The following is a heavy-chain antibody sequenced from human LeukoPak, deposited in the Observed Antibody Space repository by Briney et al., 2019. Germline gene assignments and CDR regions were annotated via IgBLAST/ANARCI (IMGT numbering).Heavy chain of an antibody. CDR2: IRYDGSNK. Sequence: PGGSLRLSCAASGFTFSSYGMHWVRQAPGKGLEWVAFIRYDGSNKYYADSVKGRFTISRDNSKNTLYLQMNSLRAKDTAVYYCAKVPYSSSASKVTDYWGQGTLVTVSS. J-gene: IGHJ4*02. V-gene: IGHV3-30*02. CDR1: GFTFSSYG. CDR3: AKVPYSSSASKVTDY. D-gene: IGHD6-6*01.